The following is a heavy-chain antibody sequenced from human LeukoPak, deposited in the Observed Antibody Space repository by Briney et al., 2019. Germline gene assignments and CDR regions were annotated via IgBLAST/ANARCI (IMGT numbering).Heavy chain of an antibody. CDR1: GGSISSYY. Sequence: SETLSLTCTVSGGSISSYYWSWIRQPPGKGLEWIGYIYYSGSTNYNPSLKSRVTISVDTSKNQFSLKLSSVTAADTAVYYCARLRVDYYDSSGYPYFDYWGQGTLVTVSS. J-gene: IGHJ4*02. V-gene: IGHV4-59*08. D-gene: IGHD3-22*01. CDR3: ARLRVDYYDSSGYPYFDY. CDR2: IYYSGST.